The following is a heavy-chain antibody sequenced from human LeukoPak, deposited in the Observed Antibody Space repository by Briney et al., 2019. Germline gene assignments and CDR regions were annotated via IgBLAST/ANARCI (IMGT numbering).Heavy chain of an antibody. CDR2: IYYSGST. J-gene: IGHJ4*02. D-gene: IGHD5-12*01. Sequence: SETLSLTCTVSGGSISSYYWSWIRQPPGKGLEWIGYIYYSGSTNYNPSLKSRVTISVDTSKNQFSLNLTSVTAADTAVYYCARTYSGYDRPDYWGQGTLVTVSS. CDR3: ARTYSGYDRPDY. CDR1: GGSISSYY. V-gene: IGHV4-59*08.